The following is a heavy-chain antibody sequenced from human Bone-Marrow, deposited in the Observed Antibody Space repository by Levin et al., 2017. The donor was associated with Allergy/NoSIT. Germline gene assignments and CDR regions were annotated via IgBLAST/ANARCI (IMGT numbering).Heavy chain of an antibody. V-gene: IGHV3-30-3*01. CDR2: VSYDGSNV. D-gene: IGHD2/OR15-2a*01. Sequence: PGGSLRLSCAASGFIFSSYAMHWVRQAPGKGLEWVAVVSYDGSNVFYADAVKVRFTIYRDNFKNTVYLDMNSLKVEDTGKYHCVSGNSSRWYEGFDVWGQGTMVTVSS. CDR1: GFIFSSYA. J-gene: IGHJ3*01. CDR3: VSGNSSRWYEGFDV.